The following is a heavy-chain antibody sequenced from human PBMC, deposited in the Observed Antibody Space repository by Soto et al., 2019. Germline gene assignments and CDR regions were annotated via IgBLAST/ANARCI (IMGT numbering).Heavy chain of an antibody. CDR1: GFTFDSPYSHA. CDR3: VSWVSAHFDY. CDR2: ISSSGANT. V-gene: IGHV3-23*01. J-gene: IGHJ4*01. Sequence: GGSLRLPCAASGFTFDSPYSHAMSWVRQSPGKGPEWVSTISSSGANTHYAESVQGRFTISKDASRNTVHLHMNSLRAGDTATYFCVSWVSAHFDYWGHGTPVTVSS. D-gene: IGHD2-8*01.